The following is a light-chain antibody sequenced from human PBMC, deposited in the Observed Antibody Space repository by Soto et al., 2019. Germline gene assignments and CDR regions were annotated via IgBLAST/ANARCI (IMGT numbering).Light chain of an antibody. CDR2: DVS. J-gene: IGLJ1*01. CDR1: SSDVGGYNY. CDR3: SSYTSSSTLYV. V-gene: IGLV2-14*01. Sequence: QSVLTQPASVSGSPGQSITISCTGTSSDVGGYNYVSWYQQHPGKATKLMIYDVSNRPSGVSNRFSGSKSGNTASLTISGLPAEDEADYYCSSYTSSSTLYVFGTGTKLTVL.